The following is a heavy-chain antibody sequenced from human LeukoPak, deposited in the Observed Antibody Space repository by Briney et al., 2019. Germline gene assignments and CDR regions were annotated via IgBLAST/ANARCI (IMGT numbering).Heavy chain of an antibody. Sequence: GSSVKVSCKASGGTFSSYAISWVRQAPGQGLGWMGRIIPILDIANYAQKFQGRVTITADKSTSTAYMELGSLRSEDTAVYYCARDPAATAGVAAAGSYYFDYWGQGTLVTVSS. CDR3: ARDPAATAGVAAAGSYYFDY. CDR2: IIPILDIA. J-gene: IGHJ4*02. D-gene: IGHD6-13*01. CDR1: GGTFSSYA. V-gene: IGHV1-69*04.